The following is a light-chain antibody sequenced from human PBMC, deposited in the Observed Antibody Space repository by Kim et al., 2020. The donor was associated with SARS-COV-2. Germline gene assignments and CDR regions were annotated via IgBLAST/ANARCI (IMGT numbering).Light chain of an antibody. J-gene: IGKJ4*01. CDR3: QQYNNWPLT. Sequence: EVVMTQSPAALSVSPGERVTLSCRARQSVSSNLAWYQQKPGQAPRLLIYGASTRATGFPARFSGSGSGTEFTLTISSLQSEDFAVYYCQQYNNWPLTFGGGTKVEI. CDR1: QSVSSN. V-gene: IGKV3-15*01. CDR2: GAS.